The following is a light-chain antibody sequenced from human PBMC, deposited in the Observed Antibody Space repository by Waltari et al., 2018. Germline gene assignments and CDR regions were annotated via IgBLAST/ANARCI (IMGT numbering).Light chain of an antibody. CDR1: SSDVGGYNY. Sequence: QSALTQPPSASGSPGQSVTISCTGTSSDVGGYNYVSWYQQPPGKAPKVMIYEVNKRPSGVPDRFPGSKSGNTASLTVSGLQAEDEADYYCSSYAGSNNLLFGGGTKLTVL. V-gene: IGLV2-8*01. J-gene: IGLJ2*01. CDR3: SSYAGSNNLL. CDR2: EVN.